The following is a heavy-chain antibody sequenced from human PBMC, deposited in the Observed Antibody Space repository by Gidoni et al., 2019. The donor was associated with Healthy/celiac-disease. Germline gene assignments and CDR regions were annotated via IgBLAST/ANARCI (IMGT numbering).Heavy chain of an antibody. V-gene: IGHV1-8*01. J-gene: IGHJ4*02. Sequence: QVQLVQSGAEVKKPGASVKVSCKASGSTFTSYDINWVRQATGQGLEWMGWMNPNSGNTGYAQKFQGRVTMTRNTSISTAYMELSSLRSEDTAVYYCARVLLDSSGYYHLFDYWGQGTLVTVSS. CDR3: ARVLLDSSGYYHLFDY. CDR1: GSTFTSYD. CDR2: MNPNSGNT. D-gene: IGHD3-22*01.